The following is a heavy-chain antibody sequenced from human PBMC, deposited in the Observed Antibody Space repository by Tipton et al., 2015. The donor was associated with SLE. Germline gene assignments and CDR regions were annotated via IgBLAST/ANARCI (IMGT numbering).Heavy chain of an antibody. CDR1: GGSISSHY. J-gene: IGHJ4*02. V-gene: IGHV4-59*11. CDR3: ARVGENYYDSSGYYYY. D-gene: IGHD3-22*01. Sequence: TLSLTCTVSGGSISSHYWSRIRQPPGKGLEWIGYMDNSGSTNYNPSLKSRVTISVDKSKNQFSLKLSSVTAADTAVYYCARVGENYYDSSGYYYYWGQGTLVTVSS. CDR2: MDNSGST.